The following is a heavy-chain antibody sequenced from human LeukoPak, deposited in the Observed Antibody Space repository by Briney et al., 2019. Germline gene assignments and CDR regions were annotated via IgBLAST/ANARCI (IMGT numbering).Heavy chain of an antibody. J-gene: IGHJ4*02. CDR3: ARDHDTFEYSGGLYY. Sequence: GGSLRLSCAASGFTFSSYSMNWVRQAPGKGLEWVSSITSSSSYIYYADSVKGRFTISRDNAKNSLYLQMNSLRAEDTAVYYCARDHDTFEYSGGLYYWGQGTLVTVSS. CDR2: ITSSSSYI. CDR1: GFTFSSYS. D-gene: IGHD6-19*01. V-gene: IGHV3-21*01.